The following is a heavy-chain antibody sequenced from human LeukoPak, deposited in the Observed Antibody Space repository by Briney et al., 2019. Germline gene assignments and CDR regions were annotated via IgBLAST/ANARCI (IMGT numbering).Heavy chain of an antibody. CDR3: ARTARDYYYYYMDV. J-gene: IGHJ6*03. V-gene: IGHV3-33*01. CDR2: IWYDGSNK. D-gene: IGHD2-2*01. Sequence: GGSLRLSCAASGFTFSSYGMHWVRQALGKGLEWVAVIWYDGSNKYYADSVKGRFTISRDNSKNTLYLQMNSLRAEDTAVYYCARTARDYYYYYMDVWGKGTTVTVSS. CDR1: GFTFSSYG.